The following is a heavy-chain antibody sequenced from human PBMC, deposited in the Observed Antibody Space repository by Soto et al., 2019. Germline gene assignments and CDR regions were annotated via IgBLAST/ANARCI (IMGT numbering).Heavy chain of an antibody. Sequence: PGGSLRLSCAASGFTFTSYNMDWVRQAPGKGLEWVAVISDDGKNEHYADSVKGRFTISRDNSKNTLFLQMNSLSAEDTAMFYSAKDGAYSSDYFDAFDMWGQGTMVTVSS. CDR2: ISDDGKNE. CDR3: AKDGAYSSDYFDAFDM. D-gene: IGHD6-19*01. V-gene: IGHV3-30*18. CDR1: GFTFTSYN. J-gene: IGHJ3*02.